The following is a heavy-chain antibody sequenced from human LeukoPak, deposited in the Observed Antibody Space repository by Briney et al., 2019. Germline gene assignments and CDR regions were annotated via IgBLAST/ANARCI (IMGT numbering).Heavy chain of an antibody. Sequence: SVKVPCKASGFTFTSSAMQWVRQARGHRLEWIGRIVVGSGNTNYAQKFQERVTITRDMSTSSAYMGLSSLRSEDTAVYYCAADLQLLWFGELFAAFDIWGQGTMVTVSS. CDR3: AADLQLLWFGELFAAFDI. CDR2: IVVGSGNT. V-gene: IGHV1-58*02. CDR1: GFTFTSSA. J-gene: IGHJ3*02. D-gene: IGHD3-10*01.